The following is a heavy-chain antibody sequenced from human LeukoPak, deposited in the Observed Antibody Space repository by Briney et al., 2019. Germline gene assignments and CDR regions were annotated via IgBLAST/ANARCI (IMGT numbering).Heavy chain of an antibody. CDR2: ISATGSTT. J-gene: IGHJ4*02. CDR3: ARGPNSNWSGLDF. D-gene: IGHD6-6*01. V-gene: IGHV3-74*01. Sequence: GGSLRLSCTASGFSFSGHWMHWARQLPGKGLVWVSRISATGSTTSYADSVKGRFTVSRDNAKNTLYLQVNNLSAEDTAVYYCARGPNSNWSGLDFWGQGTLLTLSS. CDR1: GFSFSGHW.